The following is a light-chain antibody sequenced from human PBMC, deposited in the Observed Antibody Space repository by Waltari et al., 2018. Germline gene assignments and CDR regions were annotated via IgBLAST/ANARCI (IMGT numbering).Light chain of an antibody. Sequence: NFMLTQPHSVSESPGRTVTISCTRSSGSIASNYVQWYQQRPGSAPTTVIYEDDQRPSVFPFPFSCSIDSSSNSASLTISGLKTEDEADYYCQSYHAGNPWVFGGGTRLTVV. J-gene: IGLJ3*02. V-gene: IGLV6-57*03. CDR3: QSYHAGNPWV. CDR2: EDD. CDR1: SGSIASNY.